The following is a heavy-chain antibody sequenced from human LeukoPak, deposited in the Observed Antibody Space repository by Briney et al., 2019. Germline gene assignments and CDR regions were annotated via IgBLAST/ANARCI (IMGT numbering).Heavy chain of an antibody. Sequence: ASVKVSCKAFGYTFTDYYMHWVRQAPGQGLEWMGWINPNSGGTNYAQKFQGRVTMTRDTSISTAYMELSRLRSDDTAVYYCARDRGDTVTLNYWGQGTLVTVSS. CDR2: INPNSGGT. D-gene: IGHD4-11*01. CDR3: ARDRGDTVTLNY. V-gene: IGHV1-2*02. J-gene: IGHJ4*02. CDR1: GYTFTDYY.